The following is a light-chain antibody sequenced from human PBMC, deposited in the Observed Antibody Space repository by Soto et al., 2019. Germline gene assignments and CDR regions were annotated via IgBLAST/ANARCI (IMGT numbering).Light chain of an antibody. CDR3: SSYTSTSTPYV. Sequence: QSALTQPASASGSPGQSITISCTGTSSDVGGYNYVSWFQQHPGKAPKLMIYEVTNRPSGVSHRFSGSKSGNMASLTISGLQAEDEADYFCSSYTSTSTPYVFGTGTKVTVL. V-gene: IGLV2-14*01. J-gene: IGLJ1*01. CDR2: EVT. CDR1: SSDVGGYNY.